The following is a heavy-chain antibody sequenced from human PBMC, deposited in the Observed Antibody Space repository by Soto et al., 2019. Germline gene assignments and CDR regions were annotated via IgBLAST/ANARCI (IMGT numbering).Heavy chain of an antibody. CDR2: ISGSGGST. Sequence: GGSLRLSCAASGFTFSSYAMSWVRQAPGKGLEWVSAISGSGGSTYYADSVKGRFTISRDNSKNTLYLQMNSLRAEDTAVYYCAKDERGYSYGRAYYYYYYYMDVWGKGPRSPSP. CDR3: AKDERGYSYGRAYYYYYYYMDV. V-gene: IGHV3-23*01. CDR1: GFTFSSYA. D-gene: IGHD5-18*01. J-gene: IGHJ6*03.